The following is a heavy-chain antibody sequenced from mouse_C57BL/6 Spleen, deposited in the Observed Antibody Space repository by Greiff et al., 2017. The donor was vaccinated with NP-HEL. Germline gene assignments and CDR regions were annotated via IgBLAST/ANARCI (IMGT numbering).Heavy chain of an antibody. CDR3: TTYYGIYAMDY. D-gene: IGHD1-1*01. CDR2: IDPEDGDT. CDR1: GFNIKAYY. V-gene: IGHV14-1*01. Sequence: EVKLMESGAELVRPGASVKLSSTPSGFNIKAYYMHWVKQRPEQGLEWIGRIDPEDGDTEYAPKFQGKATMTADTSSNTAYLQLSSLTSEDTAVYYCTTYYGIYAMDYWGQGTSVTVSS. J-gene: IGHJ4*01.